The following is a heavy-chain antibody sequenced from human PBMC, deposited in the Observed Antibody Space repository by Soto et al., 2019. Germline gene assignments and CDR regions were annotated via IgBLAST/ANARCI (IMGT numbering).Heavy chain of an antibody. D-gene: IGHD2-2*01. Sequence: SETLSLTCAVYGGSFSGYYLSWIRQPPGKGLEWIGEINHSGSTNYNPSLKSRVTISVDTSKNQFSLKLSSVTAADTAVYYCARGHRVPAAMKYYYYGMDVWGQETTVTVSS. CDR3: ARGHRVPAAMKYYYYGMDV. V-gene: IGHV4-34*01. CDR1: GGSFSGYY. CDR2: INHSGST. J-gene: IGHJ6*02.